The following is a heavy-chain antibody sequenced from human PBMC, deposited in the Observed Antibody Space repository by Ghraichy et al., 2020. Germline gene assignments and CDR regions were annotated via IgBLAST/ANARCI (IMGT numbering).Heavy chain of an antibody. D-gene: IGHD1-26*01. Sequence: GESLNISCAASGLTVFTNYMTWVRQAPGKGLEWVSIIYNTGTTHYADSVRGRFTISRHHSENSLYLQMNSLRPEDTAIYFCARASFGDTYYGHYYGMDVWGQGTTVTVS. V-gene: IGHV3-53*04. CDR3: ARASFGDTYYGHYYGMDV. CDR1: GLTVFTNY. J-gene: IGHJ6*02. CDR2: IYNTGTT.